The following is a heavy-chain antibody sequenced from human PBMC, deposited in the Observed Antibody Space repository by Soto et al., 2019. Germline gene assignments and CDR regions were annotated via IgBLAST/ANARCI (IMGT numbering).Heavy chain of an antibody. Sequence: EVQLLESGGGLVQPGGSLRLSCAASGFTFSNHAMSWVRQAPGKGLEWVSIISASGDYTYYADSVKGRFTISRDNSTNKMYMQMNSLRADDTAVYYCASLVVAATSVTGDCPDPWGQGILVTVSS. D-gene: IGHD2-15*01. V-gene: IGHV3-23*01. CDR2: ISASGDYT. J-gene: IGHJ5*02. CDR3: ASLVVAATSVTGDCPDP. CDR1: GFTFSNHA.